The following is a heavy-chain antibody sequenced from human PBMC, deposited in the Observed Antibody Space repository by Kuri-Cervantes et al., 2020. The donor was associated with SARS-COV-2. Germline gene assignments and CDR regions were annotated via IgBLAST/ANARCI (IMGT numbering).Heavy chain of an antibody. CDR2: VRGKANNYAT. D-gene: IGHD3-3*01. CDR3: ARDGLLRFLEWLFMYYFDY. J-gene: IGHJ4*02. CDR1: GFLFSASA. Sequence: GESLKISCEVSGFLFSASAIHWVRQGSGKGLEWVGRVRGKANNYATAYAASVKGRFTISRDDSKNMAYLQMNSLRAEDTAVYYCARDGLLRFLEWLFMYYFDYWGQGTLVTVSS. V-gene: IGHV3-73*01.